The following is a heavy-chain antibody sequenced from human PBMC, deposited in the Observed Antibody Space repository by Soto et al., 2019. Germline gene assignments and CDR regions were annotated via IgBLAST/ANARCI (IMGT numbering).Heavy chain of an antibody. V-gene: IGHV3-30-3*01. CDR2: ISYDGSNK. CDR3: ARDPLWGTAMVLCYFDL. D-gene: IGHD5-18*01. CDR1: GFTFSSYA. Sequence: QVQLVESGGGVVQPGRSLRLSCAASGFTFSSYAMHWVRQAPGKGLEWVAVISYDGSNKYYADSVKGRFTFSRYNSKNQLYLQMSRFTAEDTAVYYCARDPLWGTAMVLCYFDLWGRGTLVTVSS. J-gene: IGHJ2*01.